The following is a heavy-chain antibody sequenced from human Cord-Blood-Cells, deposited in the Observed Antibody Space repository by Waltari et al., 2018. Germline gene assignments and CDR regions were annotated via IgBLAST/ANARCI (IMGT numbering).Heavy chain of an antibody. CDR3: ARLLRWGSGTYYYYMDV. Sequence: QVQLQQWGAGLLKPSETLSLTCAVYGGSFSGYYWSWIRQPPGKGLEWIGEINHSGSTYYNPSLKSRVTISVDTSKNQFSLKVSSVAAADTAVYYCARLLRWGSGTYYYYMDVWGKGTTVTVSS. J-gene: IGHJ6*03. CDR1: GGSFSGYY. CDR2: INHSGST. V-gene: IGHV4-34*01. D-gene: IGHD3-10*01.